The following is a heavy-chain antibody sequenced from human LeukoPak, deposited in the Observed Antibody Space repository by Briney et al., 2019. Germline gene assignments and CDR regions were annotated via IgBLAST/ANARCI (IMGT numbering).Heavy chain of an antibody. CDR3: AKKYRYYDSSGPIDWFDP. V-gene: IGHV3-30*02. D-gene: IGHD3-22*01. CDR1: GFTFSSYG. CDR2: IRYDGSNK. Sequence: GGSLRLSCAASGFTFSSYGMHWVRQAPGKGLEWVSFIRYDGSNKYYADSAKGRFTISRDNAKNTLYLQMNSLRAEETAVYKCAKKYRYYDSSGPIDWFDPWGQGTLVTASS. J-gene: IGHJ5*02.